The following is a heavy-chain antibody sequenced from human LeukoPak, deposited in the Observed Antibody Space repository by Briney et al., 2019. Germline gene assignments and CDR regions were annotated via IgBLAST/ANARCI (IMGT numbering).Heavy chain of an antibody. CDR3: ALEEDSYGLDY. CDR2: INPNSGGT. J-gene: IGHJ4*02. D-gene: IGHD5-18*01. V-gene: IGHV1-2*02. CDR1: GYTFTSYG. Sequence: ASVKVSCKASGYTFTSYGISWVRQAPGRGLEWMGWINPNSGGTNYAQKFQGRVTMTRDTSISTAYMELSRLRSDDTAVYYCALEEDSYGLDYWGQGTLVTVSS.